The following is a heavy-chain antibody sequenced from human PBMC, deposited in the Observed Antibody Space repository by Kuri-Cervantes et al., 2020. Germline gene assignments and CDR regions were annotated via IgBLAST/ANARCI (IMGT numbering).Heavy chain of an antibody. CDR2: IKSNTDGGTA. CDR3: ARSQQQLVRVGRGQDYYHYYYMDV. J-gene: IGHJ6*03. V-gene: IGHV3-15*01. CDR1: GFTFSSYS. Sequence: GGSLRLSCAASGFTFSSYSMNWVRQAPGKGLEWVGRIKSNTDGGTADYAAPVEGRFTISRDDSEGTVDLQMNSLKTEDTAVYYCARSQQQLVRVGRGQDYYHYYYMDVWGKGTTVTVSS. D-gene: IGHD6-13*01.